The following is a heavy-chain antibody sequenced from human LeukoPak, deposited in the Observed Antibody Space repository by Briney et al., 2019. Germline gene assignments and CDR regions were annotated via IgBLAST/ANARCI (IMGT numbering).Heavy chain of an antibody. CDR2: TYHRGNT. Sequence: PSETLSLTCVIPGGSINSSTNSWTWIRQPPGKGLEWIGYTYHRGNTYYNPSLKSRVTISVDRSKNHFSLKLNSVTAADTAIYYCARMTTVTIFDYWGQGTLVTVSS. CDR3: ARMTTVTIFDY. J-gene: IGHJ4*02. D-gene: IGHD4-11*01. V-gene: IGHV4-30-2*01. CDR1: GGSINSSTNS.